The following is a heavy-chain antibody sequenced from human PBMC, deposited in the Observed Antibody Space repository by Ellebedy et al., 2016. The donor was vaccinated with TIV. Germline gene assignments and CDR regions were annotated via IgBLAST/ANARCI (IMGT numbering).Heavy chain of an antibody. CDR3: TRTTTLWFGELSGWFDP. Sequence: GESLKISXTASGFTFGDYAMSWFRQAPGKGLEWVGFIRSKAYGGTTEYAASVKGRFTISRDDSKSIAYLQMNSLKTEDTAVYYCTRTTTLWFGELSGWFDPWGQGTLVTVSS. J-gene: IGHJ5*02. D-gene: IGHD3-10*01. V-gene: IGHV3-49*03. CDR2: IRSKAYGGTT. CDR1: GFTFGDYA.